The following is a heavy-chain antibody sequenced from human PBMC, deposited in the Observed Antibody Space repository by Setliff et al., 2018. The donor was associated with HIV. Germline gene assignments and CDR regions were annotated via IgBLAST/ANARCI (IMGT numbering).Heavy chain of an antibody. CDR1: GDAISRYD. V-gene: IGHV4-4*08. J-gene: IGHJ6*03. CDR3: ARRRSPPSGFYSKYYMDV. Sequence: LSLTCTVSGDAISRYDWSWIRQSPGKGLEWIGSMYSSGGNTYNPSLKSRVTISVDTSKNQFSLKMKPVTAADAAVYFCARRRSPPSGFYSKYYMDVWGKGTTVTVSS. D-gene: IGHD3-3*01. CDR2: MYSSGGN.